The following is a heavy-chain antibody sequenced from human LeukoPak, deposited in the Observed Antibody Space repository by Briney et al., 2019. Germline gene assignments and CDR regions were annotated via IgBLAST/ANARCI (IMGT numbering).Heavy chain of an antibody. CDR2: IYYSGST. V-gene: IGHV4-39*07. CDR3: ARDLYYASNWFDP. Sequence: SETLSLTCTVSGGSISSSSYYWGWIRQPPGKGLEWIGSIYYSGSTYYNPSLKSRVTISVDTSKNQFSLKLSSVTAADTAVYYCARDLYYASNWFDPWGQGTLVTVSS. CDR1: GGSISSSSYY. J-gene: IGHJ5*02. D-gene: IGHD2-2*01.